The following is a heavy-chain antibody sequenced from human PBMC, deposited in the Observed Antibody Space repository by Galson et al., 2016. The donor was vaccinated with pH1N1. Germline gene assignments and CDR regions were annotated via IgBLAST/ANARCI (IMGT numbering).Heavy chain of an antibody. CDR3: AKVAYGSSWPSFDY. V-gene: IGHV3-21*01. Sequence: SLRLSCAGSGFTFSNFWMNWVRQAPGKGLEWVASISGSSSYIYHADSLKGRFTISRDNAQNSLYLQMNSLRAEDTAVYYCAKVAYGSSWPSFDYWGQGTLVTVSS. CDR1: GFTFSNFW. CDR2: ISGSSSYI. D-gene: IGHD6-13*01. J-gene: IGHJ4*02.